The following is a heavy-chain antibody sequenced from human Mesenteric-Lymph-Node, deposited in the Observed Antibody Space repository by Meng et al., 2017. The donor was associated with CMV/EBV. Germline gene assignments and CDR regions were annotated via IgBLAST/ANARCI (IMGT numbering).Heavy chain of an antibody. CDR1: GYTFTSYY. Sequence: ASVKVSCKASGYTFTSYYMHWVRQAPGQGLEWMGVINPGGGGTTYAQKFQGRVTMTTDESTITAYMELSSLRSDDTAVYYCARGGYYDSSGYFAYFDYWGQGTLVTVSS. CDR2: INPGGGGT. D-gene: IGHD3-22*01. CDR3: ARGGYYDSSGYFAYFDY. J-gene: IGHJ4*02. V-gene: IGHV1-46*01.